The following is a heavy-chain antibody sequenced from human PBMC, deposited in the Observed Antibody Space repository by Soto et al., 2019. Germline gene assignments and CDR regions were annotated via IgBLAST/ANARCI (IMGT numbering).Heavy chain of an antibody. CDR1: GFTFSSYA. CDR3: AKDRPEYSSSSSPHSGYFDL. CDR2: ISGSGGST. Sequence: EVQLLESGGGLVQPGGSLRLSCAASGFTFSSYAMSWVRQAPGKGLEWVSAISGSGGSTYYADSVKGRFTISRDNSKNTLYLQMNSLRAEDTAVYYCAKDRPEYSSSSSPHSGYFDLWGRGTLVTVSS. D-gene: IGHD6-6*01. J-gene: IGHJ2*01. V-gene: IGHV3-23*01.